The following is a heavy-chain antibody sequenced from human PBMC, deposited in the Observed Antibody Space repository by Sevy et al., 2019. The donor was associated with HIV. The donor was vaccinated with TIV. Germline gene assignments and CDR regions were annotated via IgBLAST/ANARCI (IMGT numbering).Heavy chain of an antibody. Sequence: GGSLRFSCVVSGISFTTSGMHWVRQAPGKGLEWVAGISYHGRDKFYAESVKGRSTISRDNSKNILYLQINSLRAEDTAVYYCAKDFTGYNGMDVWGQGTMVTVSS. J-gene: IGHJ6*02. CDR2: ISYHGRDK. V-gene: IGHV3-30*18. D-gene: IGHD3-9*01. CDR1: GISFTTSG. CDR3: AKDFTGYNGMDV.